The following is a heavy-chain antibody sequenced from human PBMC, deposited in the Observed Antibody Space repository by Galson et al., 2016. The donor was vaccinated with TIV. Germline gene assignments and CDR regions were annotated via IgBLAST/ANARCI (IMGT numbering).Heavy chain of an antibody. CDR2: ISWDGGST. D-gene: IGHD2-2*01. CDR1: GFTFDDFA. J-gene: IGHJ4*01. CDR3: AKDRGGGTSWYFEY. V-gene: IGHV3-43D*03. Sequence: SLRLSCAVFGFTFDDFAMHWVRRVPGKGLEWVSLISWDGGSTYYADSVKGRFTISRDNSKDSLYLQMNSLRPDDSGLYYCAKDRGGGTSWYFEYLGQGTLVTVTS.